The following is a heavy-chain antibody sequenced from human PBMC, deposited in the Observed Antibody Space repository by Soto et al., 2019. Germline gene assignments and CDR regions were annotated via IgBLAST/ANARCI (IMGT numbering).Heavy chain of an antibody. Sequence: PSETLSLTCAVSGGSISSSNWWSWVRQPPGKGLEWIGEIYHSGSTNYNPSLKGRVTISVDKSKNQFSLKLSSVTAADTAVYYCARYYGGNPLFDYWGQGTLVTVSS. J-gene: IGHJ4*02. CDR3: ARYYGGNPLFDY. D-gene: IGHD4-17*01. CDR1: GGSISSSNW. CDR2: IYHSGST. V-gene: IGHV4-4*02.